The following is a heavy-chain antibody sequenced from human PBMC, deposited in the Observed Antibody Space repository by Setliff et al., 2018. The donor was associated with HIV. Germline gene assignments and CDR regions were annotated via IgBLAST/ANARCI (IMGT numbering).Heavy chain of an antibody. Sequence: NPSETLSLTCAVYGGSFSGYYWSWIRQPPGKGLEWIGEINHSGSTNYNPSLKSRVTISVDTSKNQFSLKLSSVTAADTAVYYCARGRGYSYGYKYYYYMDVWGKGTTVTVSS. J-gene: IGHJ6*03. CDR3: ARGRGYSYGYKYYYYMDV. CDR2: INHSGST. CDR1: GGSFSGYY. V-gene: IGHV4-34*01. D-gene: IGHD5-18*01.